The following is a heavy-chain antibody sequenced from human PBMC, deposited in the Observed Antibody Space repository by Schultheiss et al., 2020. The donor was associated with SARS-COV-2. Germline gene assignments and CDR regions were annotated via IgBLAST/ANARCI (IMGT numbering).Heavy chain of an antibody. CDR2: IYYSGST. CDR3: ARGRTYYDFWSGYYTLPNYYYDMDV. Sequence: SETLSLTCTVSGGSISSYYWSWTREPPGKGLEWIGYIYYSGSTNDNPSLKSQVTISVDTSKKQFSLKLSSVTAADTAVYYCARGRTYYDFWSGYYTLPNYYYDMDVWGKGTTVTVSS. J-gene: IGHJ6*03. V-gene: IGHV4-59*01. D-gene: IGHD3-3*01. CDR1: GGSISSYY.